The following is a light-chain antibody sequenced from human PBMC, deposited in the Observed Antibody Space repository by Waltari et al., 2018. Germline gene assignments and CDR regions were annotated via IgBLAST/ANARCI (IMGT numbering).Light chain of an antibody. V-gene: IGLV2-14*03. CDR2: DVA. J-gene: IGLJ1*01. Sequence: QSALTQPASVSGSPGQSITISCTGTSGDVGHYDYVSWYQQHPGKVPKVIIYDVATRPSGVSSRFSGSKSGNTASLTISGLQAEDEADYFCSSYTSSSTLYVFGTGTKVTVL. CDR1: SGDVGHYDY. CDR3: SSYTSSSTLYV.